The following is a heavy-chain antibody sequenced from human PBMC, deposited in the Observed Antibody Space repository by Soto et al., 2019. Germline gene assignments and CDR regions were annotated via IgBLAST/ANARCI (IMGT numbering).Heavy chain of an antibody. CDR2: VFLNGST. Sequence: QVRLQESGTGLVNPSQTLSLTSAVSGGSIASGGYSWSWVRQPPGRGLEWIGNVFLNGSTHYGPSLKGRITVSLDRSKDQFSLKLSSVTAADTAVYFCARVAGDGWYDAWGQGILVTVSS. J-gene: IGHJ5*02. V-gene: IGHV4-30-2*01. CDR3: ARVAGDGWYDA. CDR1: GGSIASGGYS.